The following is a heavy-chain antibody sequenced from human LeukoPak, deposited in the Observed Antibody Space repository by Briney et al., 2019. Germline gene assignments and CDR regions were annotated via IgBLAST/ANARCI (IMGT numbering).Heavy chain of an antibody. CDR3: ARDWSFTEYYYDSSGYYDYYGMDV. V-gene: IGHV3-7*01. D-gene: IGHD3-22*01. CDR2: IKQDGSEK. Sequence: AGGSLRFSCAASGFTFSSYWMSWVRQAPGKGLEWVANIKQDGSEKYYVDSVKGRFTISRDNAKNSLYLQMNSLRAEDTAAYYCARDWSFTEYYYDSSGYYDYYGMDVWGQGTTVTVSS. J-gene: IGHJ6*02. CDR1: GFTFSSYW.